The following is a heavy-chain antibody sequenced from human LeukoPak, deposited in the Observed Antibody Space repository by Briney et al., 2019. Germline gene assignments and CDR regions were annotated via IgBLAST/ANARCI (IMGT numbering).Heavy chain of an antibody. D-gene: IGHD6-19*01. CDR3: ARERQWLVPDY. J-gene: IGHJ4*02. CDR1: GYTFIDYS. CDR2: IYPGDSDT. V-gene: IGHV5-51*01. Sequence: GESLKISCKGSGYTFIDYSIAWVRQMPGKGLEWMGIIYPGDSDTRYSPSFQGQVTVSADKSISTAYLQWSSLKASDTAMYYCARERQWLVPDYWGQGTLVTVSS.